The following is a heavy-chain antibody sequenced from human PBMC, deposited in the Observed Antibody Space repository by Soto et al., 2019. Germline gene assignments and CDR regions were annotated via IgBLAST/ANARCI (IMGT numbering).Heavy chain of an antibody. V-gene: IGHV3-11*01. J-gene: IGHJ4*02. CDR1: GFTFSDYY. CDR3: ARDLGYYDSCGYFDY. D-gene: IGHD3-22*01. Sequence: QVQLVESGGGLVKPGGSLRLSCAASGFTFSDYYMSWIRQAPGKGLEWVSYISSSGDITYYADSVKGRVTISRDNAKNSLYLQMHNLRAEDTAVYYCARDLGYYDSCGYFDYWGQGTLITVSS. CDR2: ISSSGDIT.